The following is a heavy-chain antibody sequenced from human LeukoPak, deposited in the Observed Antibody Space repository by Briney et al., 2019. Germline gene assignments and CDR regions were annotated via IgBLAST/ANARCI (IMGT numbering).Heavy chain of an antibody. V-gene: IGHV3-53*01. CDR2: IYSGGTT. CDR1: GFTFSSYA. Sequence: GGSLRLSCAASGFTFSSYAMSWVRQAPGKGLEWVSLIYSGGTTYYADSVKGRFTISRDNSKNTLYLQMNSLRAEDTAVYYCARADYYGSGSYLDYWGQGTLSPSPQ. J-gene: IGHJ4*02. CDR3: ARADYYGSGSYLDY. D-gene: IGHD3-10*01.